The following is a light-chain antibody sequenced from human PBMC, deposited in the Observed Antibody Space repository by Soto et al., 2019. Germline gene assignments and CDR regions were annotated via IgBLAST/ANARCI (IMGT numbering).Light chain of an antibody. CDR3: QAYDYSLTASV. J-gene: IGLJ3*02. Sequence: QSALTQPASVSGSLGQSITISCTGSSSDVGGYNYVTWYQQHPGKAPKLLIHEVTNRPSGISDRFSGSKSGNTASLTISGLQAEDEAHYYCQAYDYSLTASVFGGGTKLTVL. CDR1: SSDVGGYNY. V-gene: IGLV2-14*01. CDR2: EVT.